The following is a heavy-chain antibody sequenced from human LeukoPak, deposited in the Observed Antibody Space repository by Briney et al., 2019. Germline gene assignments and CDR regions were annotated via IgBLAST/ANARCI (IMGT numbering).Heavy chain of an antibody. D-gene: IGHD3-22*01. V-gene: IGHV4-31*03. CDR3: ARGVMYYYDSSGHHWFDP. CDR1: GGSISSGGYY. J-gene: IGHJ5*02. CDR2: IYYSGST. Sequence: PSQTLSLTCTVSGGSISSGGYYWSCIRQHPGKGLEWIGYIYYSGSTYYNPSLKSRVTISVDTSKNQFSLKLSSVTAADTAVYYCARGVMYYYDSSGHHWFDPWGQGTLVTVSS.